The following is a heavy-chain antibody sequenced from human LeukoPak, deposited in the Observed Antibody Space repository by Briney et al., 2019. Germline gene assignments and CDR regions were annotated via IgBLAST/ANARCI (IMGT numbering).Heavy chain of an antibody. CDR1: GFTFSSYT. J-gene: IGHJ4*02. Sequence: GGSLRLSCAASGFTFSSYTMSWVRQAPGKGLEWVSSIGSSTYIHYADSVKGRFTISRDNAKNSLYLQMNSLRAEDMAVYYRARLYASSWYYFDYWGQGALVTVSS. CDR3: ARLYASSWYYFDY. V-gene: IGHV3-21*01. CDR2: IGSSTYI. D-gene: IGHD6-13*01.